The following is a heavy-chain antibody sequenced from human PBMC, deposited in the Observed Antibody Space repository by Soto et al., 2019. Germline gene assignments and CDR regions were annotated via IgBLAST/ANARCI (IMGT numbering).Heavy chain of an antibody. CDR3: ARVGRGYSYGQPHYYYYGMDV. CDR2: IYHSGST. V-gene: IGHV4-4*02. J-gene: IGHJ6*02. D-gene: IGHD5-18*01. CDR1: GGSISSSNW. Sequence: PSETLSLTCAVSGGSISSSNWWSWVRQPQGKGLEWIGEIYHSGSTNYNPSLKSRVTISVDKSKNQFSLKLSSVTAADTAVYYCARVGRGYSYGQPHYYYYGMDVWGHGTTVTVSS.